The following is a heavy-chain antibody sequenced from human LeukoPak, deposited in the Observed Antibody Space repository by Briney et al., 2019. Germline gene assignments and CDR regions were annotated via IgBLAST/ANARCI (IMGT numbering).Heavy chain of an antibody. CDR3: ARDGEVGATSP. CDR1: GGTFSSYA. J-gene: IGHJ5*02. V-gene: IGHV1-69*13. Sequence: SVKVSCKASGGTFSSYAISWVRQAPGRGLEWMGGIIPIFGTANYAQKFQGRVTITADESASTAYMELSSLRSEDTAVYYCARDGEVGATSPWGQGTLVTVSS. D-gene: IGHD1-26*01. CDR2: IIPIFGTA.